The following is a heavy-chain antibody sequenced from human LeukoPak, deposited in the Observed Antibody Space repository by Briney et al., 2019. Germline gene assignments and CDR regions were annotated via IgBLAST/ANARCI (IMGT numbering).Heavy chain of an antibody. J-gene: IGHJ4*02. CDR3: ARELGLVPAAIGTDY. D-gene: IGHD2-2*01. V-gene: IGHV3-7*01. Sequence: PGGSLRLSCAASGFTFSSYWMSWVRQAPGKGLEWVANIKQDGSEKYYVDSVKGRFTIYRDNAKNSLYLQMNSLRAEDTAVYYCARELGLVPAAIGTDYWGQGTLVTVSS. CDR2: IKQDGSEK. CDR1: GFTFSSYW.